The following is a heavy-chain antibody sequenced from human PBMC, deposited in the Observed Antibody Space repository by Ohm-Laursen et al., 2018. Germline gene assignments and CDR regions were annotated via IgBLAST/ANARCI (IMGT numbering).Heavy chain of an antibody. CDR1: GFTFSSYA. Sequence: SLRLSCSASGFTFSSYAMSWVRQAPGKGLEWVSAISGSGGSTYYADSVKGRFTTSRDNSKKMMYLQLNSLRPEDTAVYFCAKDSVARNGAFDAFDIGAKGQWSPSLQ. V-gene: IGHV3-23*01. J-gene: IGHJ3*02. D-gene: IGHD3-10*01. CDR2: ISGSGGST. CDR3: AKDSVARNGAFDAFDI.